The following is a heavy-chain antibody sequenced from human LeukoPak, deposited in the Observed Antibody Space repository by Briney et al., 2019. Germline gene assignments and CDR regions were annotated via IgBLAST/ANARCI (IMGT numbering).Heavy chain of an antibody. CDR3: ARANTPYYDFWNGYRHDAFDI. J-gene: IGHJ3*02. CDR1: GFTFSSYS. CDR2: ISSSSSTI. D-gene: IGHD3-3*01. Sequence: GGSLRLSCAASGFTFSSYSMNWVRQAPGKGLEWVSYISSSSSTIYYADSVKGRFTISRDNAKNSLYLQMNSLRAEDMAVYYCARANTPYYDFWNGYRHDAFDIWGQGTMVTVSS. V-gene: IGHV3-48*01.